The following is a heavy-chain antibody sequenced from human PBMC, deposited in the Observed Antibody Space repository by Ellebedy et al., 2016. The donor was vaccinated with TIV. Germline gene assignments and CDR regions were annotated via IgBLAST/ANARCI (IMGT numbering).Heavy chain of an antibody. Sequence: SVKVSXXASGGTFSSYAISWVRQAPGQGLEWMGGIIPIFGTANYAQKFQGRVTITADKSTSTAYMELSSLRSEDTAVYYCARDLASIAVAGTWFDPWGQGTLVTVSS. V-gene: IGHV1-69*06. D-gene: IGHD6-19*01. CDR2: IIPIFGTA. CDR3: ARDLASIAVAGTWFDP. J-gene: IGHJ5*02. CDR1: GGTFSSYA.